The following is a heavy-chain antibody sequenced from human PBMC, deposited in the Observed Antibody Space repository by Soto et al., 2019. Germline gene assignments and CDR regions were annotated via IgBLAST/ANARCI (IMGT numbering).Heavy chain of an antibody. V-gene: IGHV4-61*01. CDR3: AREDRYDFGSGSALDY. Sequence: QVQLQESGPGLVKPSETLSLTCTVSGGSVSSGSYYWSWIRQPPGKGLEWIGYIYYSGSTDYNPSLQSRVTISVDTSKNQFSLKLSSVTAADTAVYYCAREDRYDFGSGSALDYWGQGTLVTVSS. J-gene: IGHJ4*02. CDR2: IYYSGST. D-gene: IGHD3-3*01. CDR1: GGSVSSGSYY.